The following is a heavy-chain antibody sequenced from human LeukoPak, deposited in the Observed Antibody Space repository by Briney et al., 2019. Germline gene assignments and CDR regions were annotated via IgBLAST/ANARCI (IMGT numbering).Heavy chain of an antibody. CDR2: IYHSGST. CDR3: ATSGDYGDYGAFDI. D-gene: IGHD4-17*01. J-gene: IGHJ3*02. Sequence: SETLSLTCAVSGGSISSSNWWSWVRQPPGKGLEWIGEIYHSGSTNYNPSLKSRVTISVDKSKNQFSLKLSSVTAADTAVYYCATSGDYGDYGAFDIWGQGTMVTVSS. V-gene: IGHV4-4*02. CDR1: GGSISSSNW.